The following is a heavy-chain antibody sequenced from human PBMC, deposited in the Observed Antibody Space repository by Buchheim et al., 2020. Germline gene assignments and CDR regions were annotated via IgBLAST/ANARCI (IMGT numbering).Heavy chain of an antibody. D-gene: IGHD3-3*01. CDR3: ARVKSESFSYYYYGMDV. Sequence: QVQLQQWGAGLLKPSGTLSLTCAVSGGSISSSNWWSWVRQPPGKGLEWIGEIYHSGSTNYNPSLKSRVTISVDKSKNQFSLKLSSVTAADTAVYYCARVKSESFSYYYYGMDVWGQGTT. CDR1: GGSISSSNW. V-gene: IGHV4-4*02. J-gene: IGHJ6*02. CDR2: IYHSGST.